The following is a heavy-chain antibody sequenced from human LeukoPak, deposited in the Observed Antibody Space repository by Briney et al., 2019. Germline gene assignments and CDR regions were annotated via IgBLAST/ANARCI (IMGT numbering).Heavy chain of an antibody. CDR1: GGSISSGSYY. CDR2: IYHSGST. Sequence: PSQTLSLTFTVSGGSISSGSYYWGWIRQPPGKGLEWIGSIYHSGSTYYNPSLKSRVTISVDTSKNQFSLKLSSVTAADTAVYYCARGLMITFGGVIAYWGQGTLVTVSS. D-gene: IGHD3-16*02. V-gene: IGHV4-39*07. J-gene: IGHJ4*02. CDR3: ARGLMITFGGVIAY.